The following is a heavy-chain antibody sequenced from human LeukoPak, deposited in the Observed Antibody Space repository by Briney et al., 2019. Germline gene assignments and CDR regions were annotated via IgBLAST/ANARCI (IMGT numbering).Heavy chain of an antibody. CDR1: GYTFTSYG. CDR3: AREKIQGIAAAGTGYYYYYMDV. J-gene: IGHJ6*03. Sequence: RASVKVSCKASGYTFTSYGISWVRQAPGQGLEWMGWISAYNGNTNYAQKLQGRVTMTTDTSTSTAYMELRSLRSDDTAVYYCAREKIQGIAAAGTGYYYYYMDVWGKGTTVTVSS. V-gene: IGHV1-18*01. CDR2: ISAYNGNT. D-gene: IGHD6-13*01.